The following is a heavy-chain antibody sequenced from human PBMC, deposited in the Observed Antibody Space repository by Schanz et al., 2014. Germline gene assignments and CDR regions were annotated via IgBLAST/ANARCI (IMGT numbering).Heavy chain of an antibody. CDR1: GYTFSSHG. J-gene: IGHJ4*02. Sequence: HVQVVQSGAELKKPGASVKVSCKASGYTFSSHGIHWLRQAPGQSLEWMGWINTANGNAKYSANCQARVTITRDTSATTAYMELTNLRSEDTAVYYCARGIGGYGANNYFDYWGQGTLVTGSS. D-gene: IGHD5-12*01. CDR3: ARGIGGYGANNYFDY. V-gene: IGHV1-3*04. CDR2: INTANGNA.